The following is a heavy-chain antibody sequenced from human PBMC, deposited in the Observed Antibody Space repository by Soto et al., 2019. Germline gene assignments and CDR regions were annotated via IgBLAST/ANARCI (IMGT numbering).Heavy chain of an antibody. CDR1: GYTFTRYG. D-gene: IGHD6-19*01. CDR3: AREPGGGQWLGPSYDY. V-gene: IGHV1-18*01. Sequence: ASVKVSCKASGYTFTRYGISWVRQAPGQGPEWMGWISAYNGNTNYAQKLQGRVTMTTDTSTSTGYMELRSLRSDDTAVYYCAREPGGGQWLGPSYDYWGQGTLVTNSS. CDR2: ISAYNGNT. J-gene: IGHJ4*01.